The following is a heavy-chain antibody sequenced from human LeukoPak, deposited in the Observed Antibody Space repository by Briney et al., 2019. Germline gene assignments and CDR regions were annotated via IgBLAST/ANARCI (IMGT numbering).Heavy chain of an antibody. V-gene: IGHV3-74*01. D-gene: IGHD1-26*01. CDR1: GFTFSNYW. CDR3: ALIVGAADVDY. CDR2: INSDASST. Sequence: GWSLRLSCAASGFTFSNYWMHWVHQAPGKGLVWVSRINSDASSTRYADSVKGRFTISRDNAKNTLYLQMNSLRAEDTAVYYCALIVGAADVDYWGQGTLVTVSS. J-gene: IGHJ4*02.